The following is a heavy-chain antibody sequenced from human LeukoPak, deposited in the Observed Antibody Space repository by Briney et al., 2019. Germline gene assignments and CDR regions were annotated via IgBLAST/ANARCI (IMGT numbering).Heavy chain of an antibody. D-gene: IGHD3-22*01. CDR1: GYSFPSYW. CDR3: ARGEYYYDSSGYYYVYFDY. V-gene: IGHV5-51*01. Sequence: GESLKISCKGSGYSFPSYWIGWVRQMPGKGLQWMGIIYPGDSDTRYSPSFQGQVTISADKSISTAYLQWSSLKASDTAMYYCARGEYYYDSSGYYYVYFDYWGQGTLVTVSS. CDR2: IYPGDSDT. J-gene: IGHJ4*02.